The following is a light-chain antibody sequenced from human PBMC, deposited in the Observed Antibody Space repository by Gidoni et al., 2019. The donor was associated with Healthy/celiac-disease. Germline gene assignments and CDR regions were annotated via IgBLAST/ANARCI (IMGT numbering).Light chain of an antibody. CDR2: DVC. CDR3: CSYAGSWTV. J-gene: IGLJ2*01. Sequence: QSALTQPRSVAGSPGQSVTISCTGTSSDVGGYNYVSWYQQHPGKAPKLMIYDVCKRPSGVPCRFSGSKSGNTASLTISGLQAEDEADYYCCSYAGSWTVFGGGTKLTVL. CDR1: SSDVGGYNY. V-gene: IGLV2-11*01.